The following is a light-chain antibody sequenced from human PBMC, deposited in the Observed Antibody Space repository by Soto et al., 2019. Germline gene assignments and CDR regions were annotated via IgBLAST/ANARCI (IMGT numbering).Light chain of an antibody. CDR2: GAS. CDR3: QQYNTWRM. J-gene: IGKJ1*01. CDR1: QSVSSN. V-gene: IGKV3-15*01. Sequence: EIVMTQSPATLSVSPGERATLSCRASQSVSSNLAWYQQKPGQAPRLLIYGASTRATGIPARFSGSGSGTEFTLTISSLQSEDFAVYYCQQYNTWRMFGQGTKV.